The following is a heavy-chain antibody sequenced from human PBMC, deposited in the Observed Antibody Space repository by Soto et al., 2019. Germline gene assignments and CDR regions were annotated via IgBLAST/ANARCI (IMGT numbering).Heavy chain of an antibody. CDR3: ARLAEYCNGIKCYSNFDF. CDR2: MDPSSGET. V-gene: IGHV1-8*01. J-gene: IGHJ4*01. Sequence: ASVKVSCKTSGYNFTNFDINWVRQAPGRGLVWMGWMDPSSGETGSAQNFQGRVTMTRDISTRTFFMQLTSLRSEDTAIYYCARLAEYCNGIKCYSNFDFWGRGTQVTVSS. CDR1: GYNFTNFD. D-gene: IGHD2-15*01.